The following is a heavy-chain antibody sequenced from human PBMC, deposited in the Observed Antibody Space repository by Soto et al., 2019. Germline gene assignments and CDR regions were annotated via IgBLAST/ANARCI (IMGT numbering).Heavy chain of an antibody. CDR1: GGTFSSYA. CDR2: IIPIFGTA. CDR3: AIQTYSSSSRPFDY. V-gene: IGHV1-69*13. J-gene: IGHJ4*02. D-gene: IGHD6-13*01. Sequence: GASVKVSCKASGGTFSSYAISWVRQAPGQGLEWMGGIIPIFGTANYAQKFQGRVTITADESTSTAYMELSSLRSEDTAVYYCAIQTYSSSSRPFDYWGQGTLVTVSS.